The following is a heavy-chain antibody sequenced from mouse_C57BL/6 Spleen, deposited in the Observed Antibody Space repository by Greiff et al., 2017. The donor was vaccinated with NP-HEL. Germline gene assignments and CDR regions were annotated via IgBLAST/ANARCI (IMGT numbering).Heavy chain of an antibody. Sequence: EVQLQQSGPELVKPGASVKISCKASGYTFTDYYMNWVKQSHGKSLEWIGDINPNNGGTSYNQKFKGKATLTVDKSSSTAYMELRSLTSEDSAVYYCAIYVDVYDCYYGFAYWGQGTLVTVSA. CDR1: GYTFTDYY. CDR2: INPNNGGT. J-gene: IGHJ3*01. D-gene: IGHD2-3*01. CDR3: AIYVDVYDCYYGFAY. V-gene: IGHV1-26*01.